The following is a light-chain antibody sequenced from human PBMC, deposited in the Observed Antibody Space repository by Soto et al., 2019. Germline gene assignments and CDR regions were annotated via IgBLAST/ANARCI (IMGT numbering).Light chain of an antibody. CDR2: DVS. CDR1: PTINNW. J-gene: IGKJ1*01. Sequence: DIQMTQSPSTLSASVGDRVTITCRASPTINNWLAWYQQKPGKAPELLIYDVSTLKSGVPSRFSGGGSGTEFTLTISSLQPDDSATYYCQQYHTFWTFGQGTKVDSK. V-gene: IGKV1-5*01. CDR3: QQYHTFWT.